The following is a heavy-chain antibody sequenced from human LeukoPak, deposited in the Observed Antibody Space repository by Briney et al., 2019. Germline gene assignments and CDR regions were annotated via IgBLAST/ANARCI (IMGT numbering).Heavy chain of an antibody. CDR3: ARDPLYGVVDY. Sequence: ASVKVSCKTSGYTFTSYYIHWVRQAPGQGLEWMGIINPSGGSTNYAQKFQGRVTMTRDTSTSTVYMYLSSLRSEDTAVYYCARDPLYGVVDYWGQGTLVTVSS. CDR2: INPSGGST. J-gene: IGHJ4*02. CDR1: GYTFTSYY. D-gene: IGHD4-17*01. V-gene: IGHV1-46*01.